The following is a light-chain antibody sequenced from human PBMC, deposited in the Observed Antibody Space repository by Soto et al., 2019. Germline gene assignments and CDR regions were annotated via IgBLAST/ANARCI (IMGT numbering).Light chain of an antibody. CDR3: SSYTISSSVV. CDR2: DVS. J-gene: IGLJ2*01. CDR1: SSDVGAYNY. V-gene: IGLV2-14*01. Sequence: QSALTQPASVSGSPGQSITISCTGTSSDVGAYNYVSWYQQHPGKAPKLMIYDVSNRPSGVSNRFSGSKSGNTASLTISGLQAEDEGDYYCSSYTISSSVVFGGGTKLTVL.